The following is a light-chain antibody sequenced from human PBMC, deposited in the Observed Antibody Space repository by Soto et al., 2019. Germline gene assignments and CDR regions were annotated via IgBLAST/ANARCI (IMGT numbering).Light chain of an antibody. Sequence: EIVLTQSPGTLSLSPGERATLSCRASQTITNNYLAWYQQKPGQAPRLLIFDASDRATGIPDRFSGSGSGTDVPLTISRLEPEDFAVYYCQQCAFSPRTFGQGTKVEIK. CDR2: DAS. J-gene: IGKJ1*01. CDR1: QTITNNY. CDR3: QQCAFSPRT. V-gene: IGKV3-20*01.